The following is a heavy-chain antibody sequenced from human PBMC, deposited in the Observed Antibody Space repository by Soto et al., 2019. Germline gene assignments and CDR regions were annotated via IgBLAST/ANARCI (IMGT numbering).Heavy chain of an antibody. D-gene: IGHD5-12*01. V-gene: IGHV1-18*01. J-gene: IGHJ6*02. CDR3: ASGPDIVATIGLRTYYYYYYGMDV. Sequence: VGSVKVSGKASGYTFTSYCISWVLQAPGEGLEWMGWISAYNGNTNYAQKLQGRVTMTTDTSTSTAYMELRSLRSDDTAVYYCASGPDIVATIGLRTYYYYYYGMDVWGQGTTVTVSS. CDR1: GYTFTSYC. CDR2: ISAYNGNT.